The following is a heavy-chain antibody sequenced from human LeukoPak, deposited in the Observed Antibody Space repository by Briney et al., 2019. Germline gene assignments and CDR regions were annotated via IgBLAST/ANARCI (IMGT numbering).Heavy chain of an antibody. D-gene: IGHD1-1*01. J-gene: IGHJ6*02. Sequence: GGSLRLSCAASGFTFSSYAMSWVRQAPGKGLEWVSAISGSGGSTYYADSVKGRFTISRDNSKNTLYLQMNSLRAEDTAVYYCARVQLDLYGMDVWGQGTTVTVSS. CDR3: ARVQLDLYGMDV. CDR2: ISGSGGST. V-gene: IGHV3-23*01. CDR1: GFTFSSYA.